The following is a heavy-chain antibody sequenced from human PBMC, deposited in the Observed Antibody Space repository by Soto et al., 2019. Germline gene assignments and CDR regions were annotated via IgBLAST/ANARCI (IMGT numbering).Heavy chain of an antibody. CDR3: ARTHGIYGSGSYSAY. CDR1: GYSFTSYW. Sequence: PGESLKISCKGSGYSFTSYWIGWVRQMPGKGLEWMGIVFPDDSDTRYSPSFQGQVTISADKSISTAYLQWSSLKASDTAMYYCARTHGIYGSGSYSAYGGQGPVVTVS. V-gene: IGHV5-51*01. D-gene: IGHD3-10*01. CDR2: VFPDDSDT. J-gene: IGHJ4*02.